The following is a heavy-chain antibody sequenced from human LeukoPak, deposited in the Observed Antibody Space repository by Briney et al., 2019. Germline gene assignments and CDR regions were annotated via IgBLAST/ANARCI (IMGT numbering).Heavy chain of an antibody. CDR2: IHPNSGDT. CDR1: GYTFTDYY. Sequence: ASVKVSCKTSGYTFTDYYMHWVRQAPGQGLEWLGWIHPNSGDTNYAQKFQGRVTMTRDTSISTAYMELSRLRSDDTAVYYCASGSSTDYWGQGTLVTVSS. J-gene: IGHJ4*02. V-gene: IGHV1-2*02. CDR3: ASGSSTDY. D-gene: IGHD6-6*01.